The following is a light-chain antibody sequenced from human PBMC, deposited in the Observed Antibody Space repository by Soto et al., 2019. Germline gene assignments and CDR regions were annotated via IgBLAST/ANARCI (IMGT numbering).Light chain of an antibody. Sequence: ESVLTQSQGTLSLSQGERVTLSCRASQTFGSTYLAWYQQRPGQSPRLLIYGASRRASGIPDRFRGSGSGTDFTLTISRLEPEDFAVYYCHQFGNSPLYTFGQGTKLEIK. J-gene: IGKJ2*01. CDR1: QTFGSTY. V-gene: IGKV3-20*01. CDR2: GAS. CDR3: HQFGNSPLYT.